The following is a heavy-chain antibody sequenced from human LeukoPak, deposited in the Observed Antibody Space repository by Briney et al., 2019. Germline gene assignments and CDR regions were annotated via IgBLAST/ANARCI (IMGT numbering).Heavy chain of an antibody. V-gene: IGHV4-34*01. CDR2: INHSGST. D-gene: IGHD3-22*01. Sequence: SETLSLTCTVSGGSISSYYWSWIRQPPGKGLEWIGEINHSGSTNYNPSLKSRVTISVDTSKNQFSLKLSSVTAADTAVYYCARGSSTMIVLWGQGTLVTVSS. CDR3: ARGSSTMIVL. J-gene: IGHJ4*02. CDR1: GGSISSYY.